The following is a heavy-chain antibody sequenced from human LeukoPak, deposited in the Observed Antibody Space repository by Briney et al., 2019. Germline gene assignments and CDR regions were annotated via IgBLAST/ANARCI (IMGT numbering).Heavy chain of an antibody. V-gene: IGHV3-11*05. J-gene: IGHJ3*02. CDR2: ISSSSSYI. CDR1: GFTFSDYY. Sequence: PGGSLRLSCAASGFTFSDYYMSWIRQAPGKGLEWVSYISSSSSYIKYVDSVKGRFTISRDNAKNSLYLQMNSLRAEDTAVYYCARDLTMVRGVYDAFDIWGQGTMVTVSS. CDR3: ARDLTMVRGVYDAFDI. D-gene: IGHD3-10*01.